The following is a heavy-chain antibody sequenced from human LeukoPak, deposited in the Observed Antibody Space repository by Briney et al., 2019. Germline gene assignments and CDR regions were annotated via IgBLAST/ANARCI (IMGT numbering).Heavy chain of an antibody. V-gene: IGHV3-74*01. Sequence: GGALRLSCAGSAFTFNTYWMHWVRQVPGRGREGVSRINGDERSTNYADSVKGRFTISRDNAKDTLYLHMHSLTAEDTAVYYCARGAKWAYYFDYWGQGTLVTVSS. CDR1: AFTFNTYW. J-gene: IGHJ4*02. D-gene: IGHD1-26*01. CDR3: ARGAKWAYYFDY. CDR2: INGDERST.